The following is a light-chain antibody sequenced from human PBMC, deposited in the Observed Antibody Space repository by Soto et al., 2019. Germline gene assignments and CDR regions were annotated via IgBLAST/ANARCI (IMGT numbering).Light chain of an antibody. J-gene: IGLJ1*01. CDR2: DIT. Sequence: QSALTQPRSVGGSPRQSVTISCTGTSSDVGGNNYVSWYQPDPGKAPKLMIYDITKRPSGVPDRFSGSKSGNTASLTISGLQAEDEADYFCSSYAGSYPFVFGTGTKVTVL. CDR3: SSYAGSYPFV. V-gene: IGLV2-11*01. CDR1: SSDVGGNNY.